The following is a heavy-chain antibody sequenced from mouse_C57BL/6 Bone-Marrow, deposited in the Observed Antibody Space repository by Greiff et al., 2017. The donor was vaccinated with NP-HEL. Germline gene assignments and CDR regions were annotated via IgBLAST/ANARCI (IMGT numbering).Heavy chain of an antibody. CDR2: IYPGDGDT. J-gene: IGHJ4*01. V-gene: IGHV1-82*01. Sequence: SGPELVKPGASVKISCKASGYAFSSSWMNWVKQRPGKGLEWIGRIYPGDGDTNYNGKFKGKATLTADKSSSTAYMQLSSLTSEDSAVYFCARPLNRYYAMDYWGQGTSVTVSS. CDR1: GYAFSSSW. D-gene: IGHD6-1*01. CDR3: ARPLNRYYAMDY.